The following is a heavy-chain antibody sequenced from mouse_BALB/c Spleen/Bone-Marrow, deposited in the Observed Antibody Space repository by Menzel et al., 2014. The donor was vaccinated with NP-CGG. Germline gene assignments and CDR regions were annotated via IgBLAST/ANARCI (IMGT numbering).Heavy chain of an antibody. J-gene: IGHJ2*02. D-gene: IGHD1-1*01. CDR1: GYTFTNYW. CDR2: IEPSDSYT. V-gene: IGHV1-69*02. CDR3: ARGRTTVVSDY. Sequence: QVHVKQSGAEVVKPGASVKVSCKAPGYTFTNYWMQWVKQRPGQGLEWIGEIEPSDSYTNYNQDFKGKATLTVDKSSSTAYMQLSSLTSEDSAVYYCARGRTTVVSDYWGQGTSLTVSS.